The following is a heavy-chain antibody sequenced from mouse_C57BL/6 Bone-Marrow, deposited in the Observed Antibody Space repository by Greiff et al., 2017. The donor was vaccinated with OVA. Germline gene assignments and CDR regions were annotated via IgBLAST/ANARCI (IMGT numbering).Heavy chain of an antibody. V-gene: IGHV1-63*01. J-gene: IGHJ4*01. D-gene: IGHD1-1*01. CDR2: IYPGGGYP. CDR3: ARWTDYGSSHYAMDY. CDR1: GYTFTNYW. Sequence: VKLMESGAELVRPGTSVKMSCKASGYTFTNYWIGWAKKRPGHGLEWIGDIYPGGGYPKYNEKFKGKATLTADKSSSTAYMQFSSLTSEDSAIYYCARWTDYGSSHYAMDYWGQGTSVTVSS.